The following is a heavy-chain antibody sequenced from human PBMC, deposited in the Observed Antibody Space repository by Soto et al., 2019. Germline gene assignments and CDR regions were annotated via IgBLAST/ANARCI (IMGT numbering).Heavy chain of an antibody. V-gene: IGHV3-23*01. Sequence: EVQLLESGGGFVQPGGSLRLSCTASGFTFSNYAMNWVRQAPGKGLEWVSVITGSGDSTYYADSVKGRFTISRDNSKNMLYLQMNSLRAEDTAVDYCAKSTDYYFYGMDVWGQGITVTGSS. CDR2: ITGSGDST. CDR1: GFTFSNYA. CDR3: AKSTDYYFYGMDV. J-gene: IGHJ6*02.